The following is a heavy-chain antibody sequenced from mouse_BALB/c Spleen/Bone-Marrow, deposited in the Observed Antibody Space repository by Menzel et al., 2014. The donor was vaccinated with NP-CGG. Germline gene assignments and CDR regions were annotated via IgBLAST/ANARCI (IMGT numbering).Heavy chain of an antibody. V-gene: IGHV2-9*02. D-gene: IGHD3-2*02. CDR2: IWAGGST. CDR3: ARVTSSAVGAMDY. Sequence: QVQLQQSGPGLVAPSQSLSITCTVSGSSLTNYGVHWVRQPPGKGLEWLGVIWAGGSTNYNSALMSRLSISKDNSKSQVSLKMNSLQTDDTAMYYCARVTSSAVGAMDYWGQGTSVTVSS. CDR1: GSSLTNYG. J-gene: IGHJ4*01.